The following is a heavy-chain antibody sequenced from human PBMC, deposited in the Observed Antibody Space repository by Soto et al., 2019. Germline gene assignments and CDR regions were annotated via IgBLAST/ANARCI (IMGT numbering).Heavy chain of an antibody. D-gene: IGHD3-10*01. CDR3: APGFGSGSRAFDY. Sequence: QVQLVQSGAEVKKPGSSVKVSCKASGDTFNFYTINWVRQAPGLGLEWMGRFNPILSFSNSALKFQGRVTLTADKSTSTASMVLSSLRSEDTAIYYCAPGFGSGSRAFDYWGQGALVTVSS. CDR2: FNPILSFS. J-gene: IGHJ4*02. CDR1: GDTFNFYT. V-gene: IGHV1-69*02.